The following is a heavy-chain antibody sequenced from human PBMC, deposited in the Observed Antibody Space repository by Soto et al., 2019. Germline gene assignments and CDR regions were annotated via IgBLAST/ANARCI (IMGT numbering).Heavy chain of an antibody. D-gene: IGHD6-13*01. Sequence: QLQLQESGPGLVKPAETLSLTCSVSGGSISSSDYWWGWIRQPPGKGLEWIGSIYYTGSTYYNPSLKSRVEISVDTSKNQFSLRLSSVTAADTAVYYCARQIGRGSWSLDHWGQGTLVTVSS. CDR3: ARQIGRGSWSLDH. V-gene: IGHV4-39*01. CDR2: IYYTGST. J-gene: IGHJ4*02. CDR1: GGSISSSDYW.